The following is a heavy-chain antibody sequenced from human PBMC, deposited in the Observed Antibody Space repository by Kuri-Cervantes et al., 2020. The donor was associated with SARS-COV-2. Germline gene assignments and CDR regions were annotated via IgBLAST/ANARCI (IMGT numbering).Heavy chain of an antibody. V-gene: IGHV1-58*01. CDR2: IVVGSGNT. CDR3: AAALIDAFDI. CDR1: GFTFTSSA. Sequence: KISCKASGFTFTSSALQWVRQARGQRLEWIGWIVVGSGNTNYAQKFQERVTITRDMSTSTAYMELSSLRSEDMAVYYCAAALIDAFDIWGQGTMVTVSS. J-gene: IGHJ3*02.